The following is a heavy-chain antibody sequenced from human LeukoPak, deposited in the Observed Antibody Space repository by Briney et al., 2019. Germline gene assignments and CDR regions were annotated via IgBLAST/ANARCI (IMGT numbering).Heavy chain of an antibody. Sequence: SETLSLTCAVYGGSFSGYYWSWIRQPPGKGLEWIWEINHSGSTNYNPSLKSRVTISVDTSKNQFSLKLSSVTAADTAVYYCARAPLMLASDAFDIWGQGTMVTVSS. D-gene: IGHD2-8*01. J-gene: IGHJ3*02. CDR1: GGSFSGYY. CDR3: ARAPLMLASDAFDI. CDR2: INHSGST. V-gene: IGHV4-34*01.